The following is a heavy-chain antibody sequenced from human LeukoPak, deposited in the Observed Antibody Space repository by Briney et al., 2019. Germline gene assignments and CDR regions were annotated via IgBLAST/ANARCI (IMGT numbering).Heavy chain of an antibody. CDR3: AKSRVLSGLDY. J-gene: IGHJ4*02. CDR2: ISGSGGRT. V-gene: IGHV3-23*01. D-gene: IGHD6-19*01. Sequence: GGSLRLSCAASGFTVSSNYMSWVRQAPGKGLEWVSTISGSGGRTYYADSVKGRFTISRDNSKNTLYLQMNSLRAEDTAIYYCAKSRVLSGLDYWDQGTLVTVSS. CDR1: GFTVSSNY.